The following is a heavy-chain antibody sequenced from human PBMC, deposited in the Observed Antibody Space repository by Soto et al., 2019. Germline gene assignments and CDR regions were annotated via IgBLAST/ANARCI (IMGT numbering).Heavy chain of an antibody. V-gene: IGHV3-30*18. J-gene: IGHJ3*02. CDR3: ANPEYSGHGGTDAFDI. CDR1: GFTFSSYG. D-gene: IGHD5-12*01. Sequence: QVQLVESGGGVVQPGRSLRLSCAASGFTFSSYGMHWVRQAPGRGLEWVAATSYDGSKKYYADSVKGRFTISRDNSENTVYLEINSLRAEDTAVYYCANPEYSGHGGTDAFDIWGQGTMVTVSS. CDR2: TSYDGSKK.